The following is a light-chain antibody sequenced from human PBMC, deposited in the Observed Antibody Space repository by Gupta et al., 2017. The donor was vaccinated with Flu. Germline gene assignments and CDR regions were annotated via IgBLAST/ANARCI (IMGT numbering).Light chain of an antibody. V-gene: IGKV3-11*01. J-gene: IGKJ5*01. CDR1: QSVSSY. CDR2: DAS. CDR3: QQRSNWPPIT. Sequence: EIVLTQSPATLSLSPGERATLSCRASQSVSSYLAWYQQKPGQAPRLLIYDASNRATSTPARFSGSGYGTDFTLTISSREPEDFAVYYCQQRSNWPPITFGQGTRLEIK.